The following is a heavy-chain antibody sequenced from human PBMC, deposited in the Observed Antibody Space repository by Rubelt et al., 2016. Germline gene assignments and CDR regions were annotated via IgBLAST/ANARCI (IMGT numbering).Heavy chain of an antibody. CDR2: IIPVFGPA. J-gene: IGHJ6*02. V-gene: IGHV1-69*06. D-gene: IGHD3-3*01. Sequence: QVQLVQSGAEVKKVGSSVKVSCTASGGTFSNSAISWVRQAPGQGLDWMGGIIPVFGPATYAQKFQGRVSITADKSTGTAYMGLSSLRSEDPAVYYFARDRRNTSVGVDHGGMDVWGQGTTVNGSS. CDR1: GGTFSNSA. CDR3: ARDRRNTSVGVDHGGMDV.